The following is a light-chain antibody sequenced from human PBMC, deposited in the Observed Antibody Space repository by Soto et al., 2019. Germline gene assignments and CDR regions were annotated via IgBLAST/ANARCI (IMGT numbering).Light chain of an antibody. CDR3: QQYHTWPIT. CDR2: DAS. V-gene: IGKV3-15*01. Sequence: DIVMTQSPATLSVAPRERVTFSCRASQGVSRKLAWYQHKPGQAPRLLISDASTGATGIPARFSGSGCGTELTLTISSLQSEDCAIYYCQQYHTWPITFGGGTKVEIK. CDR1: QGVSRK. J-gene: IGKJ4*01.